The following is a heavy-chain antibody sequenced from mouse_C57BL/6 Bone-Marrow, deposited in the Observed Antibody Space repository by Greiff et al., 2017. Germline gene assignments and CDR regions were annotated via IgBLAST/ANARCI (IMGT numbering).Heavy chain of an antibody. D-gene: IGHD2-3*01. Sequence: EVQLVESEGGLVQPGSSMKLSCTASGFTFSDYYMAWVRQVPEKGLEWVANINYDGSSTYYLDSLKSRFIISRDNAKNILYLQMSSLKSEDTATYYCARAWLLNYAMDYWGQGTSVTVSS. J-gene: IGHJ4*01. V-gene: IGHV5-16*01. CDR1: GFTFSDYY. CDR2: INYDGSST. CDR3: ARAWLLNYAMDY.